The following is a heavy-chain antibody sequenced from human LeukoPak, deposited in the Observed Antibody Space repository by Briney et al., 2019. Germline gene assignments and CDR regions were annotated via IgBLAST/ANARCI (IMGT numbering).Heavy chain of an antibody. Sequence: GGSLRLSCAASGFIFSSYAMHWVRQAPGKGLEWVAVISSDASNKYYADSVKGRFTISRDDSKNTLYLQMNSLRDEDTAVYYCARPDIPHYYYGMAVWGQGTMVTVSS. CDR1: GFIFSSYA. CDR2: ISSDASNK. J-gene: IGHJ6*02. CDR3: ARPDIPHYYYGMAV. D-gene: IGHD2-21*01. V-gene: IGHV3-30*04.